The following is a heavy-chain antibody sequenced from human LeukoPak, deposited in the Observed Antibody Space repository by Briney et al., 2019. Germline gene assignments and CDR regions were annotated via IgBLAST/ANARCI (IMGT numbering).Heavy chain of an antibody. Sequence: GVSLNSSCTGSGYSFTNDWIGWVRQMPGKGLEWMGIIYPGDSDTRYSPSFQRQVTLSADKSISTAYLEWSSLQASDTAMYYCARHYGGGEYYYAMDVWGQGTTVTVAS. CDR2: IYPGDSDT. V-gene: IGHV5-51*01. D-gene: IGHD2-21*01. CDR3: ARHYGGGEYYYAMDV. J-gene: IGHJ6*02. CDR1: GYSFTNDW.